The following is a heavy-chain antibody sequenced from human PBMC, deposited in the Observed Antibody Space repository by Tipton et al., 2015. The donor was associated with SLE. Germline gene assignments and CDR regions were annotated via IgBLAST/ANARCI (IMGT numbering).Heavy chain of an antibody. CDR3: AGARLGYSSMDDYYYYGMDV. Sequence: SLRLSCAASGFTFSSYAMSWVRQAPGKGLEWVAVISYDGSNKYYADSVKGRFTISRDNSKNTLYLQMNSLRAEDTAVYYCAGARLGYSSMDDYYYYGMDVWGQGTTVTVSS. CDR2: ISYDGSNK. CDR1: GFTFSSYA. V-gene: IGHV3-30*04. J-gene: IGHJ6*02. D-gene: IGHD6-13*01.